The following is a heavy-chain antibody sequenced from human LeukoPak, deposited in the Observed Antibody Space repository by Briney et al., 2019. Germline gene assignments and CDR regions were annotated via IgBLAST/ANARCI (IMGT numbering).Heavy chain of an antibody. CDR3: ARAPSSSWYYFDY. J-gene: IGHJ4*02. V-gene: IGHV3-11*01. CDR1: GFTLSDYY. D-gene: IGHD6-13*01. Sequence: GSLRLSSAASGFTLSDYYMSWIRQAPGKGLEWVSYISSSSSTVYYADSMKGRFTISRDNAKNSLFLQMNSLRAEDTAVYYCARAPSSSWYYFDYWGQGTLVTVSS. CDR2: ISSSSSTV.